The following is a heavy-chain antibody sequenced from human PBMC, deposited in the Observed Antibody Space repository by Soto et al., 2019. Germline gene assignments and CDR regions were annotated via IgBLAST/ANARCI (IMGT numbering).Heavy chain of an antibody. V-gene: IGHV3-48*03. D-gene: IGHD1-26*01. CDR3: ARPLVGPKGYYHYSMDV. CDR1: EFPFSSYD. CDR2: ISRSGRTI. J-gene: IGHJ6*02. Sequence: PGGSLRLSCAASEFPFSSYDMNWIRQAPGRGLEWVSYISRSGRTIYYADSVKGRFTISRDNAENSLFLQMNSLRAEDTAVYYCARPLVGPKGYYHYSMDVWGQGTTVTV.